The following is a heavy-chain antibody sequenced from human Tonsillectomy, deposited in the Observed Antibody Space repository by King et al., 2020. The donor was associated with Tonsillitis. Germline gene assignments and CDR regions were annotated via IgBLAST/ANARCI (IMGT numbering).Heavy chain of an antibody. J-gene: IGHJ4*02. V-gene: IGHV4-39*01. D-gene: IGHD1-26*01. CDR1: GGSISSSDHY. CDR2: MYYSGTI. CDR3: ARSVSGSFDY. Sequence: QLQESGPGVVKPSETLSLTCTVSGGSISSSDHYWAWIRQPPGKWLEWIGDMYYSGTIFYNPSLKGRITISGGTSENRFSLKLSSVTAADTAVYFCARSVSGSFDYWGQGALVTVSS.